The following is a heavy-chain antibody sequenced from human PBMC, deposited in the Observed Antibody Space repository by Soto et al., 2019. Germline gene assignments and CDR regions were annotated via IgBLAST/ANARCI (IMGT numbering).Heavy chain of an antibody. CDR1: GVTLDNYA. D-gene: IGHD3-16*01. V-gene: IGHV3-23*01. J-gene: IGHJ6*03. CDR2: ISGGDSRT. Sequence: GGSLRLSCAASGVTLDNYAMTWVRQAPGKGLEWVAVSISGGDSRTGYTDSVKGRFTISRDTSRSTVDLQMNSLRVEDTAVYYCVKGTGGDSYHYMDVWGKGTTVTVSS. CDR3: VKGTGGDSYHYMDV.